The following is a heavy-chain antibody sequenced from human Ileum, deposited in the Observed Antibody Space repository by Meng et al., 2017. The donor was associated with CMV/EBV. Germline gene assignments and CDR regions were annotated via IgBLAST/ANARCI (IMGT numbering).Heavy chain of an antibody. Sequence: ASGYTFTGYYMHWVRQAPGPGLEWMGWINAISGGTNYAQKFQGKVTMTRDTSISTAYMELSRLRSDDTAMYYCASDWGSWYDLYYFDCWGQGTLVTSPQ. CDR1: GYTFTGYY. V-gene: IGHV1-2*02. D-gene: IGHD2-15*01. CDR2: INAISGGT. J-gene: IGHJ4*02. CDR3: ASDWGSWYDLYYFDC.